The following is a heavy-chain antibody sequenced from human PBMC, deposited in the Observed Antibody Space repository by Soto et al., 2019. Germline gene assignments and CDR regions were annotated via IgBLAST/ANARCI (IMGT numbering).Heavy chain of an antibody. CDR3: ARGGPGEYDFWRPASF. J-gene: IGHJ4*02. CDR1: GFTFSDYC. V-gene: IGHV3-11*01. Sequence: QVQLVESGGGLVKPGGSLRLSCAASGFTFSDYCMTWIRQAPGKGLEWLSYISSSGNTIYYSDSVKGRFVISRDNAKNSLYLRMNGLRADDTAVYYCARGGPGEYDFWRPASFWGRGSLVTVSS. CDR2: ISSSGNTI. D-gene: IGHD3-3*01.